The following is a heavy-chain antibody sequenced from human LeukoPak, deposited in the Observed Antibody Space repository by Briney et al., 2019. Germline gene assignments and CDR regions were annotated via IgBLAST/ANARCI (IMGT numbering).Heavy chain of an antibody. CDR3: ARLAYCGGDCYSYFQH. Sequence: GESLKISCKGSGYSFTSYWIGWVRQMPGKGLEWMGIIYPGDSDTRYSPSFQGQVTISADKSISTAYLQWSSLKASDTAMYYCARLAYCGGDCYSYFQHWGQGTTVTVSS. CDR2: IYPGDSDT. J-gene: IGHJ1*01. CDR1: GYSFTSYW. D-gene: IGHD2-21*01. V-gene: IGHV5-51*01.